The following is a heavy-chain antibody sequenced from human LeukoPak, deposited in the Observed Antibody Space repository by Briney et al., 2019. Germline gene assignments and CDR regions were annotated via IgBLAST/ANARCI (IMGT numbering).Heavy chain of an antibody. CDR2: IYDIGST. CDR1: GGSISTYY. D-gene: IGHD4-11*01. CDR3: ARYRGKTTVSSLDWFDP. V-gene: IGHV4-59*01. Sequence: SETLSLTCTVSGGSISTYYWSWVRQPPGKGLEWIGCIYDIGSTNYNPSLKSRVSISVDTSKNQFSLKLSSVTAADTAVYYCARYRGKTTVSSLDWFDPWGQGTLVTVSS. J-gene: IGHJ5*02.